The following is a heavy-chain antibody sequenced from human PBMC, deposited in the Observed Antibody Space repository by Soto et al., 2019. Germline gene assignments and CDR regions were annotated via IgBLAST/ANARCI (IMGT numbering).Heavy chain of an antibody. CDR3: ARRGYSGSYVREIGEYYFDY. D-gene: IGHD1-26*01. CDR2: IYYSGST. V-gene: IGHV4-31*03. J-gene: IGHJ4*02. Sequence: SETLSLTCTVSGGSISSGGYYWSWIRQHLGKGLEWIGYIYYSGSTYYNPSLKSRVTISVDTSKNQFSLKLSSVTAADTAVYYCARRGYSGSYVREIGEYYFDYWGQGTLVTVSS. CDR1: GGSISSGGYY.